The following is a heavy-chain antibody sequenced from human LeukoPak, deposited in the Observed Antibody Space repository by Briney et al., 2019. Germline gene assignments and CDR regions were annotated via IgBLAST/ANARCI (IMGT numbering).Heavy chain of an antibody. CDR3: ARDLIAVAGIDY. V-gene: IGHV3-74*01. D-gene: IGHD6-19*01. Sequence: GGSLRLSCEASGFTFSRYWMHWVRQAPGKGLVWVSRINSDGSRTTYADSVKGRFTISRDNTKNSLYLQMNSLRAEDTAVYYCARDLIAVAGIDYWGQGTLVTVSS. CDR2: INSDGSRT. CDR1: GFTFSRYW. J-gene: IGHJ4*02.